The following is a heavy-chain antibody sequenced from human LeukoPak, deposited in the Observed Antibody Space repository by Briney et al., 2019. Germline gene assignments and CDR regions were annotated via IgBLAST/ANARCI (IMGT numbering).Heavy chain of an antibody. J-gene: IGHJ4*02. CDR2: INGDGSST. CDR3: AREVGCSGGSCYVY. Sequence: PGGSLRLSCAASGFTFSSYWMHWVRQAPGKGLAWVSRINGDGSSTSYADSVKGRFTISRDNAKNALYLQMNSLRAEDTAVYYCAREVGCSGGSCYVYWGQGTLVTVSS. D-gene: IGHD2-15*01. CDR1: GFTFSSYW. V-gene: IGHV3-74*01.